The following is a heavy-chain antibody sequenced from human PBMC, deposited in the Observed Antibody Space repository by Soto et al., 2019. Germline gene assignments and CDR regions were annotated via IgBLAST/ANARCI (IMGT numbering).Heavy chain of an antibody. CDR2: VYYDGSV. J-gene: IGHJ4*02. Sequence: SETLYLTCEVYGVSLKSGNWWSWVRQSPEKGLEWIGEVYYDGSVHYYPSFERRVTISVDRSKNQFSLRLSSVTAADTAKYYCARLVYDSRLNYLYFDYWGPGTLVS. V-gene: IGHV4-4*02. D-gene: IGHD3-22*01. CDR1: GVSLKSGNW. CDR3: ARLVYDSRLNYLYFDY.